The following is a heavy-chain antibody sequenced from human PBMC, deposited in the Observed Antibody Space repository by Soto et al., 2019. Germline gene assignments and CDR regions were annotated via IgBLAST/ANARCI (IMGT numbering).Heavy chain of an antibody. V-gene: IGHV3-33*01. Sequence: GGSLRLSCAASGFTFSSYGMHWVRQAPGKGLEWVAVIWYDGSNKYYADSVKVRFTISRDNSKNTLYLQMNSLRAGDTAVYYCASPAARGEDDAFDIWGQGTMVTVSS. CDR3: ASPAARGEDDAFDI. J-gene: IGHJ3*02. D-gene: IGHD6-6*01. CDR1: GFTFSSYG. CDR2: IWYDGSNK.